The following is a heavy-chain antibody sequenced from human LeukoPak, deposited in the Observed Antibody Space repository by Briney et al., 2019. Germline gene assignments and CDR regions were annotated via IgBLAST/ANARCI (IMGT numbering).Heavy chain of an antibody. CDR3: ARGPPLFDP. J-gene: IGHJ5*02. V-gene: IGHV3-48*01. CDR2: IDTSGSPI. CDR1: GFTFSSYS. Sequence: GGSLRLSCAASGFTFSSYSMNWVRQAPGKGLEWVSYIDTSGSPIYYADSVKGRFTISRDNVKNSLYLQMNSLRVDDTAVCYCARGPPLFDPWGQGALVTVSS.